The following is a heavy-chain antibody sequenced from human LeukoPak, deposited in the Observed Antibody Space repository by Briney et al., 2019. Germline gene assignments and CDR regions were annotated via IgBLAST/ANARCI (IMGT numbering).Heavy chain of an antibody. CDR3: ARREYCSGGSCYRGDFDY. Sequence: PSETLSLTCTVSGASISSSSYYWGWIRQPPGNGLEGIGSIYYSGSTYYNPSLKSRVTMSVDTSKNQFSLKLSSVTAADTAVYYCARREYCSGGSCYRGDFDYWGQGTLVTVSS. J-gene: IGHJ4*02. D-gene: IGHD2-15*01. CDR1: GASISSSSYY. V-gene: IGHV4-39*01. CDR2: IYYSGST.